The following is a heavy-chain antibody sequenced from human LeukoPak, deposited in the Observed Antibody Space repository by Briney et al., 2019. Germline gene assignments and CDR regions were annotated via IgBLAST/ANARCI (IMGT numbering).Heavy chain of an antibody. J-gene: IGHJ4*02. CDR2: IQYSGST. Sequence: PSETLSLTCTVSGGSISSYHWSCIRQSPGKGLEWMGYIQYSGSTNRNPSLKSRVTISVDTAKNQFSLKLSSVTAADTAVYNCASLICDGSGYYFDKWGQGTLVTVSS. CDR1: GGSISSYH. V-gene: IGHV4-59*12. D-gene: IGHD3-22*01. CDR3: ASLICDGSGYYFDK.